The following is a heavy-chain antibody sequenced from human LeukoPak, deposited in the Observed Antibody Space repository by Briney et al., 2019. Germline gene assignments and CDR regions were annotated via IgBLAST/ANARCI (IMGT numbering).Heavy chain of an antibody. CDR3: ARDKAAAGTGRYYYYYMDV. CDR2: IYYSGST. V-gene: IGHV4-30-4*07. J-gene: IGHJ6*03. Sequence: PSQTLSLTCAVSGGSISSGGYSWSWIRQPPGKGLEWIGYIYYSGSTYYNPSLKSRVTISVDTSKNQFSLKLSSVTAADTAVYYCARDKAAAGTGRYYYYYMDVWGKGTTVTVSS. CDR1: GGSISSGGYS. D-gene: IGHD6-13*01.